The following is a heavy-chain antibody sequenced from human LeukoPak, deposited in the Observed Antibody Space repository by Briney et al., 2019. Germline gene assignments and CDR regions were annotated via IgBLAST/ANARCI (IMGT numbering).Heavy chain of an antibody. CDR1: GGTFSSYA. CDR3: ARDYYGSGTPFDP. Sequence: ASVKVSCKASGGTFSSYAISWVRQAPGQGLEWMGRIIPIHGIANYAQKFQGRVTITADKSTSTAYLEMSSLRSEDTAVYYCARDYYGSGTPFDPWGQGTLVTVSS. V-gene: IGHV1-69*04. CDR2: IIPIHGIA. D-gene: IGHD3-10*01. J-gene: IGHJ5*02.